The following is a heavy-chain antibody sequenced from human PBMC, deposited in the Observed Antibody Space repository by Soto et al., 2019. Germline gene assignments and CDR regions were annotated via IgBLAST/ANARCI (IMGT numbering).Heavy chain of an antibody. Sequence: PSENLSLTCSVSVGSISSGGYSWSWIRQPPGKGLEWIGYIYHSGSTYYNPSLKSRVTISVDRSKNQFSLKLSSVTAADTAVYEWARDTVPTGITYEWGQGTL. J-gene: IGHJ4*02. CDR1: VGSISSGGYS. V-gene: IGHV4-30-2*01. CDR2: IYHSGST. D-gene: IGHD4-17*01. CDR3: ARDTVPTGITYE.